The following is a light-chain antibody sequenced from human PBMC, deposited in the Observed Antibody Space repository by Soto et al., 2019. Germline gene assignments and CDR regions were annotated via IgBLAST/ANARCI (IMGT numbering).Light chain of an antibody. CDR3: QHPLT. V-gene: IGKV1-5*03. J-gene: IGKJ1*01. CDR2: RAS. CDR1: QSITSR. Sequence: DIQMTQSPSTLSASVGDRVTITCRASQSITSRLAWYQQKPGKAPKLLIYRASSLKSGVPSRFSGSGSGTEFTRTISSLRPDDFAIYYCQHPLTFGQGTKVEIK.